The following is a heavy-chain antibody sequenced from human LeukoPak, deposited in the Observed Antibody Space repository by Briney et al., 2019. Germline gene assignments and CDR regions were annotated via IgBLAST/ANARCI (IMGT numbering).Heavy chain of an antibody. D-gene: IGHD2-15*01. CDR3: AKYDVGTGIVLGHLDY. CDR2: INHSGST. Sequence: SETLSLTCAVYGGSFSGYYWSWIRQPPGKGLEWIGEINHSGSTYYNPSLKSRVTISVDTSKNQFSLKLSSVTAADTAVYYCAKYDVGTGIVLGHLDYWGQGILVTVSS. CDR1: GGSFSGYY. V-gene: IGHV4-34*01. J-gene: IGHJ4*02.